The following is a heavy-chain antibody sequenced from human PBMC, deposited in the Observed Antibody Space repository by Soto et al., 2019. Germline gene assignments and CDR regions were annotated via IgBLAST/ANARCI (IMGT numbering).Heavy chain of an antibody. Sequence: ASVKVSWKASGYTFTSYATNLVRQAPGQGLEWMGWINTNTGNPTYAQGFTGRFVFSLDTSVSTAYLQICSLKAEDTAVYYCARDQGSIAEAYYYGMDVWGQGTTVTVSS. J-gene: IGHJ6*02. V-gene: IGHV7-4-1*01. CDR2: INTNTGNP. D-gene: IGHD6-13*01. CDR1: GYTFTSYA. CDR3: ARDQGSIAEAYYYGMDV.